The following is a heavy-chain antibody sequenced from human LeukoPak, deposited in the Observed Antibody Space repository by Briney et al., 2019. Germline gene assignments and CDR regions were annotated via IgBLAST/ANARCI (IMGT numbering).Heavy chain of an antibody. CDR2: IDTAGGT. Sequence: PSGGSLRLSCAASGFTFSTYDLHWVRHTTGKGLEWVSAIDTAGGTYYPDSVRGRFTVSRENAKNTFYLQMSDLRAGDTAVYYCAREGFCGGDCPGYFDLWGRGTLVTVSS. J-gene: IGHJ2*01. CDR1: GFTFSTYD. CDR3: AREGFCGGDCPGYFDL. D-gene: IGHD2-21*02. V-gene: IGHV3-13*04.